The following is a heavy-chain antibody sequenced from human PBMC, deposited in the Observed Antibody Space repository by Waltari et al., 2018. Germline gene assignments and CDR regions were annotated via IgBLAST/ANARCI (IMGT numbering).Heavy chain of an antibody. J-gene: IGHJ6*02. CDR2: ISAYNGNT. CDR1: GYTFTSYG. V-gene: IGHV1-18*04. Sequence: QVQLVQSGAEVKKPGASVKVSCKASGYTFTSYGISWVRQAPGQGLEWMGWISAYNGNTNDAQKLQGRGTMTTDTSKSTDYMGLRSLRSDDTAVYYCARVKDPRTYYDFWSGYYTDYYYYGMDVWGQGTTVTVSS. D-gene: IGHD3-3*01. CDR3: ARVKDPRTYYDFWSGYYTDYYYYGMDV.